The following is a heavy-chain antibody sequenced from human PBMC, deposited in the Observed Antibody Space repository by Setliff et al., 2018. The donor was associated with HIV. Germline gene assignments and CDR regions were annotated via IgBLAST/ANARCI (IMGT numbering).Heavy chain of an antibody. D-gene: IGHD6-19*01. CDR1: GGSLSSYY. V-gene: IGHV4-34*01. J-gene: IGHJ4*02. CDR3: AAFDSGRDV. Sequence: SETLSLTCVAHGGSLSSYYWNWIRQTPGKGLEWIGEIHPTGHINYNPSYKSRVTVSLDTSKIQFSLKLNSVTAADTGVYYCAAFDSGRDVWGQGTLVTVSS. CDR2: IHPTGHI.